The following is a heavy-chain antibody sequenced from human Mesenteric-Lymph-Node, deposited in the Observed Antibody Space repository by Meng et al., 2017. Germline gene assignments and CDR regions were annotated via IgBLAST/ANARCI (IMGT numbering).Heavy chain of an antibody. V-gene: IGHV3-23*01. Sequence: GESLKISCAASGFTFSSYAMSWVRQAPGKGLEWVSAISGSGGSTYYADSVKGRFIISRDNSKNTVFLQMSRLRAEDTAIYYCAKDLDIAVAASEYWGQGNLVTVSS. D-gene: IGHD6-19*01. J-gene: IGHJ1*01. CDR3: AKDLDIAVAASEY. CDR1: GFTFSSYA. CDR2: ISGSGGST.